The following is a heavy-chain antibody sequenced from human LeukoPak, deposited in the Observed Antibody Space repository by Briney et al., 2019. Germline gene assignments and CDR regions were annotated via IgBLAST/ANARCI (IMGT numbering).Heavy chain of an antibody. CDR1: GFTFSSYA. D-gene: IGHD5-12*01. CDR2: ISGSGDST. V-gene: IGHV3-23*01. Sequence: PGGSLRLSCAASGFTFSSYAMSWVRQAPGKGLEWVSAISGSGDSTYYGDSVKGRFTISRDNSKNTLYLQMNSLRAEDTAVYYCARAYSGYDPYFDYWGQGTLVTVSS. J-gene: IGHJ4*02. CDR3: ARAYSGYDPYFDY.